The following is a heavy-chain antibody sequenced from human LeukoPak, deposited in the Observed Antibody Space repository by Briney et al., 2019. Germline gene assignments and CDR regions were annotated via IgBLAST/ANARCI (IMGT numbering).Heavy chain of an antibody. D-gene: IGHD3-3*01. CDR2: ISYDGSNK. J-gene: IGHJ4*02. V-gene: IGHV3-30-3*01. CDR1: GFTFSSYA. Sequence: PGGSLRLSCAASGFTFSSYAMHWVRQAPGKGLEWVAVISYDGSNKYYADSVKGRFTISRDISKNTLYLQMNSLRAEDTAVYYCAREDFRYYFDYWGQGTLVTVSS. CDR3: AREDFRYYFDY.